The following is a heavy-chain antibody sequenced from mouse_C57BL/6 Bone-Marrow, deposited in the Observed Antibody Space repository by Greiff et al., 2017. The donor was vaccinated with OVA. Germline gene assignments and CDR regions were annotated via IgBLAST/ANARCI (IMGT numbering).Heavy chain of an antibody. CDR1: GYTFTSYW. V-gene: IGHV1-69*01. CDR2: LDPSDSYT. Sequence: QVQLQQSGAELVMPGASVKLSCKASGYTFTSYWMHWVKQRPGQGLEWIGELDPSDSYTNYNQKFKGKSTLTVDKSSSTAYIQLSSLTCEDSAVYDCARGEGAQATPGLFAYWGQGTLVTVSA. D-gene: IGHD3-2*02. CDR3: ARGEGAQATPGLFAY. J-gene: IGHJ3*01.